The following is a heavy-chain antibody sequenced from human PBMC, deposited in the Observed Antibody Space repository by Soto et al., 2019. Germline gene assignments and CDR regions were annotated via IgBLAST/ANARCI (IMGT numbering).Heavy chain of an antibody. J-gene: IGHJ4*02. D-gene: IGHD3-22*01. Sequence: GASVKVSCKASGGTFSSYAISWVRQAPGQGLEWMGGIIPIFGTANYAQKFQGRVTITADESTSTAYMELSSLRSEDTAVYYCARDITGYYDSSGYRYWGQGTLVTVSS. CDR2: IIPIFGTA. CDR3: ARDITGYYDSSGYRY. V-gene: IGHV1-69*13. CDR1: GGTFSSYA.